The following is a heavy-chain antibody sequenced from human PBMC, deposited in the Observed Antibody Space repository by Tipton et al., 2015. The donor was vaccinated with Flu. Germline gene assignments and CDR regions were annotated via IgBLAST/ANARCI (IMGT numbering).Heavy chain of an antibody. CDR3: ARDPGGHRYYYYGMDV. V-gene: IGHV3-74*01. Sequence: SLRLSCTASGFTFSNYWMHWVRQAPGKGLVWVSRINSDGSNTTYADSVKGRFTISRDNAKNTLFVQMNSLRAEDRGVYYCARDPGGHRYYYYGMDVWGQGTTVTVSS. CDR2: INSDGSNT. CDR1: GFTFSNYW. D-gene: IGHD3-9*01. J-gene: IGHJ6*02.